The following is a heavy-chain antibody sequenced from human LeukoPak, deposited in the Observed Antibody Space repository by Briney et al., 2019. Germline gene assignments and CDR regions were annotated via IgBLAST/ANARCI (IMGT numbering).Heavy chain of an antibody. CDR1: GFTFSHFG. J-gene: IGHJ5*02. V-gene: IGHV3-33*06. CDR3: AKDAQRGFDYSNSLEH. D-gene: IGHD4-11*01. Sequence: PGGSLRLSCEASGFTFSHFGMHWVRQAPGKGLEWVAVIWSDATNEYYAYSVKGRFTISRDNLKRTVYVEMNSLRADETTVYDSAKDAQRGFDYSNSLEHWGQGSLVIVSS. CDR2: IWSDATNE.